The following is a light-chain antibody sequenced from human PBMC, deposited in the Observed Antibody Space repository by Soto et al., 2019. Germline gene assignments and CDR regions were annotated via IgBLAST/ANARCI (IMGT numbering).Light chain of an antibody. Sequence: EIVLTQSPGTLSFSPGERATPSCRASKSLTNNYFAWYQQKPGRALRLLIDGASTRATGIPDRFSGSGSGTDFTLTISRLEPEDVAVYYCQQYEAVVTFGQGTKVEI. CDR1: KSLTNNY. CDR2: GAS. CDR3: QQYEAVVT. V-gene: IGKV3-20*01. J-gene: IGKJ1*01.